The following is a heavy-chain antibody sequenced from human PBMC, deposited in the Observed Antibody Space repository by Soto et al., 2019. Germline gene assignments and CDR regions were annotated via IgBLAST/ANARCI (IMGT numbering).Heavy chain of an antibody. Sequence: GGSLRLSCAASGFSFSSYWMSWVRQAPGKGLEWVANIKQDGSEKYYVDSVKGRFTISRDNAKNSLYLQINSLRAADTAVYYCATDRIAVAGTSSYWGPGTLVTVSS. V-gene: IGHV3-7*01. D-gene: IGHD6-19*01. CDR1: GFSFSSYW. CDR2: IKQDGSEK. J-gene: IGHJ4*02. CDR3: ATDRIAVAGTSSY.